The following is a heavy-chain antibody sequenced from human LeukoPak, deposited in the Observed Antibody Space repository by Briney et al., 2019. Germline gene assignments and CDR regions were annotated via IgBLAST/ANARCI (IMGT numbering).Heavy chain of an antibody. CDR3: ARDGPTGVDV. CDR1: GYIFSVYY. Sequence: ASVKVSCKASGYIFSVYYIHWVRLAPGQGLAWMGWINPDSGGANYAQKFQGRVTMTRDTSITTAYMELSRLRSDDTAVYYCARDGPTGVDVWGQGTTVTVSS. V-gene: IGHV1-2*02. J-gene: IGHJ6*02. CDR2: INPDSGGA.